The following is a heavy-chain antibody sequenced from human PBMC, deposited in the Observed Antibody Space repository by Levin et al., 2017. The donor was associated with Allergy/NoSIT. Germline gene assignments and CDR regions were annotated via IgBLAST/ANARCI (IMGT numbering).Heavy chain of an antibody. CDR3: ARVRKSIAARGYYYYYMDV. Sequence: AASVKVSCKASGYTFTGYYMHWVRQAPGQGLEWMGRINPNSGGTNYAQKFQGRVTMTRDTSISTAYMELSRLRSDDTAVYYCARVRKSIAARGYYYYYMDVWGKGTTVTVSS. J-gene: IGHJ6*03. D-gene: IGHD6-6*01. CDR1: GYTFTGYY. V-gene: IGHV1-2*06. CDR2: INPNSGGT.